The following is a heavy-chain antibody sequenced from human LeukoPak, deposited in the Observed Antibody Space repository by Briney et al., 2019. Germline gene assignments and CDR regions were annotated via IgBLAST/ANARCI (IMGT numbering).Heavy chain of an antibody. Sequence: SETLSLTCTVSGGSISSYYWSWIRQPPGKGLEWIGYIYYSGSTNYNPSLKSRVTISVDTSKSQFSLKLSSVTAADTAVYYCAREYGSSHGFDPWGQGTLVTVSS. CDR3: AREYGSSHGFDP. CDR2: IYYSGST. D-gene: IGHD6-13*01. V-gene: IGHV4-59*01. CDR1: GGSISSYY. J-gene: IGHJ5*02.